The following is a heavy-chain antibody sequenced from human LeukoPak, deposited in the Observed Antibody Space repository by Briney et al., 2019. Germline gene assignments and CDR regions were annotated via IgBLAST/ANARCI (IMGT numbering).Heavy chain of an antibody. Sequence: PSETLSLTCTVSGASISSSSSSWGWVRQPPGKGPEWIGSIYYSGLTYDNPSLKSRVSISVYPSKNPFSLKVSSVTAADTAVYYCASGTFDDYGDYDRGDYFDHWGQGTLVTVSS. CDR1: GASISSSSSS. V-gene: IGHV4-39*02. CDR3: ASGTFDDYGDYDRGDYFDH. CDR2: IYYSGLT. D-gene: IGHD4-17*01. J-gene: IGHJ4*02.